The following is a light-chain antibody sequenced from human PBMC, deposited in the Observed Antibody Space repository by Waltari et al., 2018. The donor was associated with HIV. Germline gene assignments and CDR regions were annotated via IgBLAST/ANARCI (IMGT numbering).Light chain of an antibody. CDR1: QSIDIY. CDR2: SAS. V-gene: IGKV1-39*01. CDR3: QQNYDTQYT. Sequence: DIQMTQSPSLSTSEGDRVTITCRASQSIDIYVNWYQLKPGKTPNLLIYSASNLQSGVPSRFSGSGSGTDFTLTISSLQPEDIATYYCQQNYDTQYTFGQGTKLEIK. J-gene: IGKJ2*01.